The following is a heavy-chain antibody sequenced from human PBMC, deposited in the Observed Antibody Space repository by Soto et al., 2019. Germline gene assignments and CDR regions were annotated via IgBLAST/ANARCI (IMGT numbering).Heavy chain of an antibody. V-gene: IGHV4-39*01. Sequence: PETRSLTCIVSGESISSSSYYWGWIRQPPGKGLEWIGSIYYSGRTYYNPSFKSRVTISIDTSKNQFSLKLSSVTATDTAVYYCARQRTTVVTQAYFDHWGQGALVTVSS. CDR1: GESISSSSYY. J-gene: IGHJ4*02. CDR3: ARQRTTVVTQAYFDH. D-gene: IGHD2-21*02. CDR2: IYYSGRT.